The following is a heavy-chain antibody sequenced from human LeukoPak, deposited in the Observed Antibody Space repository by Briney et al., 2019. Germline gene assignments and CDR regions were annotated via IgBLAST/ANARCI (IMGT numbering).Heavy chain of an antibody. V-gene: IGHV4-59*08. D-gene: IGHD5-12*01. Sequence: PSETLSLTCTVSGGSINNYFWSWFRQSPGKGLEWIAYIYYSGRTKYNPSLQSRVTIPVDTSKNQFSLKLDSVTAADAAVYYCARHGRGDSGYQSFFGYWGQGILITVSS. CDR2: IYYSGRT. J-gene: IGHJ4*02. CDR1: GGSINNYF. CDR3: ARHGRGDSGYQSFFGY.